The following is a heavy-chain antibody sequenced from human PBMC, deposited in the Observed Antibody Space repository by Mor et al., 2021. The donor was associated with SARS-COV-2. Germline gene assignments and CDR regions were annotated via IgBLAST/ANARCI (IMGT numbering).Heavy chain of an antibody. D-gene: IGHD2-8*01. J-gene: IGHJ6*02. V-gene: IGHV1-69*01. CDR3: ARGGFICTNGVCYGMDV. CDR1: YG. CDR2: IIPIFGTT. Sequence: YGMSWVRQAPGQGLEWMGGIIPIFGTTNYAQKFQGRVTITADESTSTAYMELSSLRSEDTAVYYCARGGFICTNGVCYGMDVWG.